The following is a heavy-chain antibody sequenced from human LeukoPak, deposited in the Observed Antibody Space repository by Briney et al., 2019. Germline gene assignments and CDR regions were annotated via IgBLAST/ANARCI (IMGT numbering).Heavy chain of an antibody. V-gene: IGHV1-2*02. CDR2: INPKSGST. J-gene: IGHJ4*02. D-gene: IGHD1-26*01. CDR1: RYTFTGYY. CDR3: ARGLSIVGATTNDY. Sequence: VASVCVSCKASRYTFTGYYTHWVRQAPGQGVEWMGWINPKSGSTNYAQKCQGTVTMTRDTSISTAYMELSRLRTDDTAVYYCARGLSIVGATTNDYWGQGTLVTVSS.